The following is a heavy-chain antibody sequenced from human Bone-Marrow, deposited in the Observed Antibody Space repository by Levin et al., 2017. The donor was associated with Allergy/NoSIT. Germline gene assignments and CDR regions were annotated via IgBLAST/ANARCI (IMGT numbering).Heavy chain of an antibody. V-gene: IGHV3-23*01. J-gene: IGHJ4*02. CDR3: VKMGVRVVGDY. CDR1: GFSFSSYP. CDR2: VTPNSDIT. D-gene: IGHD2/OR15-2a*01. Sequence: PGGSLRLSCAASGFSFSSYPMTWVRQSPGKGLERVSTVTPNSDITYYADSVKGRFTISRDNSKNTLYLQMNSLRAEDTAIYYCVKMGVRVVGDYWGQGSLVTVSS.